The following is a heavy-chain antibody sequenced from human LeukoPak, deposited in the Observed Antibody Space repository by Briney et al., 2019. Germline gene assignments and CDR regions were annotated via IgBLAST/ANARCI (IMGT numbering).Heavy chain of an antibody. CDR3: ARSSLVPAAIYYFDY. Sequence: SQTLSLTCTVSGGSISSGGYYWSWIRQHPGKGLEWIGYIYYSGSTYYNPSLKSRVTISVDTSKNQFSLKLSSVTAADTAVYYCARSSLVPAAIYYFDYWGQGTLVTVSS. CDR1: GGSISSGGYY. V-gene: IGHV4-31*03. D-gene: IGHD2-2*01. J-gene: IGHJ4*02. CDR2: IYYSGST.